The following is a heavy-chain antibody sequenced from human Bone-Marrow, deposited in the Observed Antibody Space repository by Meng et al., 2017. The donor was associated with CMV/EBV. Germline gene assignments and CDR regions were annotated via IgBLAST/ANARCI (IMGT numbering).Heavy chain of an antibody. V-gene: IGHV1-69*05. CDR1: GGTFSSYA. Sequence: SVKVSCKASGGTFSSYAISWVRQAPGQGLEWMGGIIPIFGTANYAQKFQGRVTITTDESTSTAYMELSSLRSEDTAVYYCAREGQYYYDSSGSFDYWGQGTLVTVYS. J-gene: IGHJ4*02. D-gene: IGHD3-22*01. CDR2: IIPIFGTA. CDR3: AREGQYYYDSSGSFDY.